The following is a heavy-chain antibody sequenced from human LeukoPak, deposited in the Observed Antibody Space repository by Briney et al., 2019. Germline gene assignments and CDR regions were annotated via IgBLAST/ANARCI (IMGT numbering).Heavy chain of an antibody. J-gene: IGHJ4*02. CDR2: IYYSGST. D-gene: IGHD3-22*01. CDR3: ARSYYYDYRQIDY. V-gene: IGHV4-39*01. CDR1: GDSISTSSYY. Sequence: PSETLSLTCTVSGDSISTSSYYWGWIRQPPGKGLEWLGSIYYSGSTYYNPSLKSRVTISVDTSKNQFSLNLYSVTAADTAVFYCARSYYYDYRQIDYWGQGTLVTFSS.